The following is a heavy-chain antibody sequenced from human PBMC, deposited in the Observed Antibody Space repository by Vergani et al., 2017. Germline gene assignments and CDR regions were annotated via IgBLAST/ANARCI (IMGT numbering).Heavy chain of an antibody. CDR1: GYSFTSYW. D-gene: IGHD6-13*01. J-gene: IGHJ3*02. CDR3: ARQIAAAGIPGGVAFDI. CDR2: IYPGDSDT. Sequence: EVQLVQSGAEVKKPGESLKISCKGSGYSFTSYWIGWVRQMPGKGLEWMGIIYPGDSDTRYSPSFQGQVTISADKSISTAYLQWSSLKASDTAVYYCARQIAAAGIPGGVAFDIWGQGTMVTGSS. V-gene: IGHV5-51*01.